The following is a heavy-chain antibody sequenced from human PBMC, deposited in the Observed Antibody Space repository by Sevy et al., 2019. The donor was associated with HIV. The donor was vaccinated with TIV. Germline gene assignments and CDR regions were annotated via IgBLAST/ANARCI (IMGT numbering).Heavy chain of an antibody. D-gene: IGHD6-13*01. CDR3: AIGGFSSSWSLGYYFDY. CDR2: IPDDGNNI. CDR1: GFTFNNYA. J-gene: IGHJ4*02. V-gene: IGHV3-30*04. Sequence: GGSLRLSCATSGFTFNNYALHWVRQAPGKGLEWVAVIPDDGNNIYYADSVKGRFTISRDNSKNTLFLQMNSLRAEDAAVYYWAIGGFSSSWSLGYYFDYWGQGTLVTVSS.